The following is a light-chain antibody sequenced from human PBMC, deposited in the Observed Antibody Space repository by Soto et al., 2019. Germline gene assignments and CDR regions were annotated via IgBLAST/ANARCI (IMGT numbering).Light chain of an antibody. CDR1: QSISSPS. CDR3: QQYDSWT. J-gene: IGKJ1*01. Sequence: IVLTQSPGTLPLSPGERATLSCRASQSISSPSLAWYQQKPGQAPRLLIDGASSRATGVPDRFSGSGSGTDFTLTISRLEHEDFAVYYCQQYDSWTFGQGTKVDIK. V-gene: IGKV3-20*01. CDR2: GAS.